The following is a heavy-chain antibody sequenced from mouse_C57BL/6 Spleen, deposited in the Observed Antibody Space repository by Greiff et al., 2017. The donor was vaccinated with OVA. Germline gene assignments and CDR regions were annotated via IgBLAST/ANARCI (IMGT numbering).Heavy chain of an antibody. CDR2: ISYDGSN. V-gene: IGHV3-6*01. CDR1: GYSITSGYY. D-gene: IGHD1-1*01. J-gene: IGHJ2*01. Sequence: EVKLQESGPGLVKPSQSLSLTCSVTGYSITSGYYWNWIRQFPGNKLEWMGYISYDGSNNYNPSLKNRISITRDTSKNQFFLKLNSVTTEDTATYYCARGGIHYCGSSYGYWGQGTTLTVSS. CDR3: ARGGIHYCGSSYGY.